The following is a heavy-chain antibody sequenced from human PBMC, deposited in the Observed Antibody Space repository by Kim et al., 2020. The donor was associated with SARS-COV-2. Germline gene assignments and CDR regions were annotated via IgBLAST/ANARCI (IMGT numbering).Heavy chain of an antibody. J-gene: IGHJ6*02. CDR3: ARDYYDSGAYYNRDYYYGMDV. Sequence: SETLSLTCTVSDYSINSGYYWGWIRQPPGKGLEWIGSIYRSRSIYYNPSLKSRVTISIDTSKNQFSLKLSSVTAADTAVYYCARDYYDSGAYYNRDYYYGMDVWGQGTTVTVSS. V-gene: IGHV4-38-2*02. CDR1: DYSINSGYY. CDR2: IYRSRSI. D-gene: IGHD3-22*01.